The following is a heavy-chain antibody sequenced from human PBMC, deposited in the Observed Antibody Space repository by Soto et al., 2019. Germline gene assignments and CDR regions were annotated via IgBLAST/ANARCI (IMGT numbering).Heavy chain of an antibody. Sequence: QVQLVQSGAEVKKPGSSVKVSCKASGGTFSSYAISWVRQAPGQGLEWMGGIIPIFGTANYAQKFQGRVTITADXXTXTXCMELSSLRSEDTAVYYCARSRIAARPWHRAAAFDIWGQGTMVTVSS. V-gene: IGHV1-69*12. CDR2: IIPIFGTA. CDR3: ARSRIAARPWHRAAAFDI. CDR1: GGTFSSYA. J-gene: IGHJ3*02. D-gene: IGHD6-6*01.